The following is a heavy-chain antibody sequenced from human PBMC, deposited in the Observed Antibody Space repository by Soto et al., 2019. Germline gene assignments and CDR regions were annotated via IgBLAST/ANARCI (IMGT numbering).Heavy chain of an antibody. Sequence: SVKVSCKASGFTFTSSAVQWVRQARGQRLEWIGWIVVGSGNTNYAQKFQERVTITRDMSTSTAYMELSSLRSEDTAVYYCAAGYSSSWYFYYGMDVWGQGTTVTVSS. CDR1: GFTFTSSA. CDR2: IVVGSGNT. D-gene: IGHD6-13*01. CDR3: AAGYSSSWYFYYGMDV. V-gene: IGHV1-58*01. J-gene: IGHJ6*02.